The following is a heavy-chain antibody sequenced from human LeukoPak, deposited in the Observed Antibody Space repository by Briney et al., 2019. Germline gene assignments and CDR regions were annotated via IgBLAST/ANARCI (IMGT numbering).Heavy chain of an antibody. CDR2: VSYDGNLQ. Sequence: GGSLRLSCAASGFIFSNCAIHWVRQAPGKGLEWVAAVSYDGNLQHYADAVKGRFTVSRDNSKNTVFLQINSLRTDDSAVYWCVKVYPTVTTSSVLGSWGQGTLVTVSP. J-gene: IGHJ4*02. D-gene: IGHD4-17*01. CDR3: VKVYPTVTTSSVLGS. V-gene: IGHV3-30*18. CDR1: GFIFSNCA.